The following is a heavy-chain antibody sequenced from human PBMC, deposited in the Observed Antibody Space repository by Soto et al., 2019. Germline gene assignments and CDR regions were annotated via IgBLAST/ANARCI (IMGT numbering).Heavy chain of an antibody. Sequence: QLVESGGGLVQPGGSLRLSCAASLFSVSNNYMKWVRQAPGKGLEWGSLTYSGGSTYYADYVKGRFTISSDNSKNTLFLQRNSLRVEDTAVYYCARERGYSWGQGTMVTVSS. CDR2: TYSGGST. V-gene: IGHV3-66*01. CDR3: ARERGYS. J-gene: IGHJ3*02. D-gene: IGHD3-10*01. CDR1: LFSVSNNY.